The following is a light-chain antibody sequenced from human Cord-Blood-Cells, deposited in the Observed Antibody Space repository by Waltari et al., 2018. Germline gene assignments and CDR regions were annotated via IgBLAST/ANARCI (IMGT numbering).Light chain of an antibody. V-gene: IGKV1-39*01. CDR2: AAS. CDR3: QQSYSTPLS. J-gene: IGKJ4*01. CDR1: QSISSY. Sequence: DIQMTQSPSSLSASVGDRVTITCRASQSISSYLNWYQQKPGKAPKLLIYAASSLQSEVPSRFSGSGSVTEFTLTISSLQPEDFATYYCQQSYSTPLSFGGGTKVEIK.